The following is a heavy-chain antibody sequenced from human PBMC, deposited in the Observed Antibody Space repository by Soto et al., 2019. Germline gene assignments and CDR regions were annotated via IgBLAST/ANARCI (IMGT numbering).Heavy chain of an antibody. CDR1: GGTFSDFA. Sequence: QVQLVQSGAEMRKPGSSLRVSCKASGGTFSDFAFSWVRQAPGQGLEWMGGIVPRFGSPNYAQKFGGRVTISADTSTITVYMEVSSLRFDDTAVYFCARDRIQLRLGKYSFNGMDVWGQGTTMTVSS. D-gene: IGHD3-16*01. CDR2: IVPRFGSP. J-gene: IGHJ6*02. CDR3: ARDRIQLRLGKYSFNGMDV. V-gene: IGHV1-69*06.